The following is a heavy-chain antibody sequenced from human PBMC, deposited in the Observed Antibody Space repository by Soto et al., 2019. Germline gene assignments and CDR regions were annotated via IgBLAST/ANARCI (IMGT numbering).Heavy chain of an antibody. D-gene: IGHD3-10*01. Sequence: EVQLLGSGGGLVQVGGSLRLSCVGSGFGFYSYAMSWVPPAPGEGLEWVSGIGSSGGAIVYADSVRGRFTISRDNSRNALYLHMNSLRAGDTAVYYCAKALWFGESSHYFDYWGQGTLVTVSS. V-gene: IGHV3-23*01. J-gene: IGHJ4*02. CDR3: AKALWFGESSHYFDY. CDR2: IGSSGGAI. CDR1: GFGFYSYA.